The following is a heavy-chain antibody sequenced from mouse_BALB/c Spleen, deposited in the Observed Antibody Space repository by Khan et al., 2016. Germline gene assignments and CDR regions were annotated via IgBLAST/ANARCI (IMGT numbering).Heavy chain of an antibody. D-gene: IGHD2-1*01. CDR2: IDPANGNT. J-gene: IGHJ4*01. CDR1: GFNIKDTY. Sequence: VQLKQSGAELVKPGASVKLSCTASGFNIKDTYMHWVKQRPEQGLEWLGRIDPANGNTKYDPKFQGKATITADTSSHTAYLQLSSLPSEDTAVYYCARSNYGNYEEGYTMDDWGQGTSVTVSS. V-gene: IGHV14-3*02. CDR3: ARSNYGNYEEGYTMDD.